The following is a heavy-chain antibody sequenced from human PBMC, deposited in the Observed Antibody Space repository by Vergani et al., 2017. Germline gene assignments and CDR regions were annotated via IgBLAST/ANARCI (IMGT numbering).Heavy chain of an antibody. Sequence: QVQLVQSGAEVKKPGASVKVSCKVSVYTLTELSMHWVRQAPGKGLEWMGGFDPEDGETIYAQKFQSRVTMTEDTSTDTAYMELSSLRSEDTSVYYCATPRLRFSYYYYSVMDVWGQGTTVTVSS. CDR1: VYTLTELS. D-gene: IGHD5-12*01. CDR3: ATPRLRFSYYYYSVMDV. CDR2: FDPEDGET. J-gene: IGHJ6*02. V-gene: IGHV1-24*01.